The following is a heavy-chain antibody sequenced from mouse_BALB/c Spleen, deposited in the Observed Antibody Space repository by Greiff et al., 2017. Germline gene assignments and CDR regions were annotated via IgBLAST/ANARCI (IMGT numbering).Heavy chain of an antibody. Sequence: QVHVKQPGAELVRPGASVKISCKATGYTFSSYWIEWVKQRPGHGLEWIGEILPGSGSTNYNEKFKGKATFTADTSSNTAYMQLSSLTSEDSAVYYCARGGTTVSYWGQGTTLTVSS. CDR2: ILPGSGST. CDR3: ARGGTTVSY. J-gene: IGHJ2*01. D-gene: IGHD1-1*01. CDR1: GYTFSSYW. V-gene: IGHV1-9*01.